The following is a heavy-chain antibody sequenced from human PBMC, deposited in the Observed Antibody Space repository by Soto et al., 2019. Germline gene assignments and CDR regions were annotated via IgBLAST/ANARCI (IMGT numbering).Heavy chain of an antibody. V-gene: IGHV4-31*03. D-gene: IGHD6-13*01. CDR1: GGSLSSGGFY. Sequence: SETLSPTCTVSGGSLSSGGFYWSWVRQHPGEGLGWIGYISYSGSTYYNPSLKSRVTISVDTSKNQFSLKLSYVTAADTAVYYCARDSRIAAAGKSYYYYGMDVWGQGTTVTVSS. CDR3: ARDSRIAAAGKSYYYYGMDV. J-gene: IGHJ6*02. CDR2: ISYSGST.